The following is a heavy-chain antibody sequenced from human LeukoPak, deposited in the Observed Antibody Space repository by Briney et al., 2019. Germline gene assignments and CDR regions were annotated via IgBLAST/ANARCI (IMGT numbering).Heavy chain of an antibody. J-gene: IGHJ6*03. Sequence: ASVKVSCKASGYTFTSYGISWVRQAPGQGLEWMGWISAYNGNTNYAQKLQGRVTMTTDTSTSTAYMELRSLRSDDTAVYYCARGRGGDSRGYYYYMDVWGKGTTVTVSS. V-gene: IGHV1-18*01. CDR1: GYTFTSYG. D-gene: IGHD2-21*01. CDR3: ARGRGGDSRGYYYYMDV. CDR2: ISAYNGNT.